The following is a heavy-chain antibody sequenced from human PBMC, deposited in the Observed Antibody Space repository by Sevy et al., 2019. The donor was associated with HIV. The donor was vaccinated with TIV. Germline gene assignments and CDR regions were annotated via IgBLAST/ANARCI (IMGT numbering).Heavy chain of an antibody. V-gene: IGHV3-66*02. J-gene: IGHJ4*02. CDR3: VGLFLSYRSGWSYFDY. CDR2: IFSSGST. CDR1: GFTVNDKY. Sequence: GGSLRLSCAISGFTVNDKYIIWVRQAPGKGLEWVSVIFSSGSTYYADSAKGRFTISRDSSKNTGYLQMNSVRAEDTAVYYCVGLFLSYRSGWSYFDYWGQGTLVTVSS. D-gene: IGHD6-19*01.